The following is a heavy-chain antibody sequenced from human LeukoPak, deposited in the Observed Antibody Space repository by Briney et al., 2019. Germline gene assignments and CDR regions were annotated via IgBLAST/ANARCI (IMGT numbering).Heavy chain of an antibody. CDR3: ASLTVTDNWFAP. CDR1: GFTFSSYS. Sequence: GGSLRLSCAASGFTFSSYSMNWVRQAPGKGLEWVSSISSSSSYIYYADSVKGRFTISRDNAKNSLYLQMNSLRAEDTAVYYCASLTVTDNWFAPWGQGTLVTVSS. CDR2: ISSSSSYI. D-gene: IGHD4-17*01. J-gene: IGHJ5*02. V-gene: IGHV3-21*01.